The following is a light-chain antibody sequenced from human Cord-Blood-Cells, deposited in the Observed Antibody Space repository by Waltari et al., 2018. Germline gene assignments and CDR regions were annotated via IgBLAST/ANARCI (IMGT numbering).Light chain of an antibody. V-gene: IGKV3-11*01. CDR3: QQRSNWPWT. Sequence: VVLTQSPATLSLSPGERATLSCRPSQSVSSYLAWYQQKPGQAPRLLIYDASNRATGIPARFSGSGSGTDFTLTISSLEPEDFAVYYCQQRSNWPWTFGQGTKVEIK. J-gene: IGKJ1*01. CDR2: DAS. CDR1: QSVSSY.